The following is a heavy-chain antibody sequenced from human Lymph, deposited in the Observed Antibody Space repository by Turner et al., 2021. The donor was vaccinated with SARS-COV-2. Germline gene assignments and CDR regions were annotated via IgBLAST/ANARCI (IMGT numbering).Heavy chain of an antibody. CDR2: ISGSGGST. J-gene: IGHJ5*02. Sequence: EVQLLESGGGLVQPGGSLRLSGAASGFTFSSYAMSWDRQAPGKGLEWVSAISGSGGSTYYADSVKGRFTISRDNSKNTLYLQMNSLRAEDTAVYYCANLYSSSAAGDPWGQGTLVTVSS. V-gene: IGHV3-23*01. D-gene: IGHD6-6*01. CDR1: GFTFSSYA. CDR3: ANLYSSSAAGDP.